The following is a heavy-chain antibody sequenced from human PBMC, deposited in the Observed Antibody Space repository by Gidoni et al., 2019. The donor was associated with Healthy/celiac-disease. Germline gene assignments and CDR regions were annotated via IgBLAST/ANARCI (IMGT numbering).Heavy chain of an antibody. CDR3: ARVWTATRGWFDP. CDR2: IYYSGST. CDR1: GGCRSSGGYY. J-gene: IGHJ5*02. D-gene: IGHD2-21*02. Sequence: GQLQESGRGLVKPSQTLSISCTVAGGCRSSGGYYWSWIRQHPGKGLEWIGYIYYSGSTYYNPSLKSRVTISVATSKNQFSLQLSSVTAADTAVYYCARVWTATRGWFDPWGQGTLVTVSS. V-gene: IGHV4-31*03.